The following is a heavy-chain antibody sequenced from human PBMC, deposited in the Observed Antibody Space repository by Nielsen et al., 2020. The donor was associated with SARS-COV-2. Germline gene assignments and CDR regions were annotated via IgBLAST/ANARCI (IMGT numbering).Heavy chain of an antibody. V-gene: IGHV3-23*01. Sequence: GESLKISCAASGISFSSYAMTWVRQAPGKGLEWVSSIGTTGDKTFYADSVKSRFTISRDNSKNTLYLQLNSLRAEDTAVFYCAKISGSQRHYFDFWGQGALVTVSS. CDR1: GISFSSYA. CDR3: AKISGSQRHYFDF. CDR2: IGTTGDKT. D-gene: IGHD1-26*01. J-gene: IGHJ4*02.